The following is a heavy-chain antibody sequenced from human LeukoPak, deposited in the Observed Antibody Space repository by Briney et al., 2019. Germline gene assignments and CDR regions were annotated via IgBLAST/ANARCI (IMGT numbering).Heavy chain of an antibody. J-gene: IGHJ4*02. Sequence: GGSLRLSCAASGFTFDDYAMHWVRQAPGKGLEWVSGISWNSGSIGYADSVKGRFTISRDNAKNSLYLQMNSLRAEDTALYYCAKGTVVGATGTYDYWGQGTLVTVSS. D-gene: IGHD1-26*01. CDR1: GFTFDDYA. V-gene: IGHV3-9*01. CDR2: ISWNSGSI. CDR3: AKGTVVGATGTYDY.